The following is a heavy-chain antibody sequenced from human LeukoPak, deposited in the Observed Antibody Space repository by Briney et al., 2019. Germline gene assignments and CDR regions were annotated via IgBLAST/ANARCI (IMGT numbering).Heavy chain of an antibody. D-gene: IGHD3-9*01. CDR1: GFTFSSYA. J-gene: IGHJ4*02. CDR3: AKGPNYDILTGYSRFLDH. Sequence: GGSLRLSCAASGFTFSSYAMSWVRQAPGKGLEWVSAISGSGGSTYYADSVKGRFTISRGNSKNTLYLQMNSLRAEDTAVYYCAKGPNYDILTGYSRFLDHWGQGTLVTVSS. CDR2: ISGSGGST. V-gene: IGHV3-23*01.